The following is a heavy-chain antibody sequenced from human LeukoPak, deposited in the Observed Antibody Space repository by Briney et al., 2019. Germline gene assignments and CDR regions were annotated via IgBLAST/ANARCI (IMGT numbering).Heavy chain of an antibody. CDR1: GFSFSNFG. J-gene: IGHJ4*02. Sequence: GGSLRLSCAASGFSFSNFGMHWVRQAPGKGLEWVAFVRPDGSSNYYADSVKGRFIISRDNSKNTLYLQMNSLRAEDTAVYYYARLEWLSGPPDYWGQGTLVTVSS. CDR2: VRPDGSSN. V-gene: IGHV3-30*02. D-gene: IGHD3-3*01. CDR3: ARLEWLSGPPDY.